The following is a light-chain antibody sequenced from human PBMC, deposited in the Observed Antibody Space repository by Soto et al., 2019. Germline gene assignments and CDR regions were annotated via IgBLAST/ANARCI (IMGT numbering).Light chain of an antibody. CDR2: YAS. V-gene: IGKV1-27*01. J-gene: IGKJ1*01. CDR3: LKYNKDAPGM. Sequence: DIQMTQSPSSLSASVGDRVTLTCRASQDISHYLAWYQQRPGNVPKLLIYYASTLQSGVPSRFSGSGSGTDFTLTISSLQAEDVATYYCLKYNKDAPGMFGQGTKVEI. CDR1: QDISHY.